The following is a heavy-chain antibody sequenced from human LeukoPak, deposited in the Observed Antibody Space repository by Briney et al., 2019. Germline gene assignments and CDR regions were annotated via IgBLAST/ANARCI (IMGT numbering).Heavy chain of an antibody. Sequence: GGSLRLSCAASGFTFSSYGMSWVRQAPGKGLEWVSAISGSGGSTYYADSVKGRFTISRDNSKNTLYLQVNSLRAEDTAVYHCASSLRYSLTGYYFWGQGTLVTVSS. V-gene: IGHV3-23*01. CDR1: GFTFSSYG. J-gene: IGHJ4*02. CDR3: ASSLRYSLTGYYF. CDR2: ISGSGGST. D-gene: IGHD3-9*01.